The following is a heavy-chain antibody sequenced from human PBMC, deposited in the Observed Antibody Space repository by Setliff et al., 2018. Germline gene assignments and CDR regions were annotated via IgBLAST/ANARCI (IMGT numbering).Heavy chain of an antibody. V-gene: IGHV3-7*01. D-gene: IGHD6-13*01. Sequence: GGSLRLSCAASGFTFSTYAMHWVRQAPGKGLEWVANIKQDGSEKYYVDSVKGRFAISRDNAKNSLYLQMNSLRAEDMAVYYCAKRGGGGSWAYFDSWGQGTLVTVSS. J-gene: IGHJ4*02. CDR1: GFTFSTYA. CDR2: IKQDGSEK. CDR3: AKRGGGGSWAYFDS.